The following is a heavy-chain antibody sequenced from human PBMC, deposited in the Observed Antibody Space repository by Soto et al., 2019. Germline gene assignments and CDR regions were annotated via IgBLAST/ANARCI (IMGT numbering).Heavy chain of an antibody. CDR2: INPSDNST. CDR1: GYTFTSYY. CDR3: ARARGWFDP. Sequence: QVQLVQSGAEVKKPGASVKVSCKASGYTFTSYYMHWLRQAPGQGLEWMGVINPSDNSTTYAQKFQGRVTMTRDTSTSTVYMELTSLRSEDTAVYYCARARGWFDPWGQGTLVTVSS. D-gene: IGHD3-10*01. V-gene: IGHV1-46*01. J-gene: IGHJ5*02.